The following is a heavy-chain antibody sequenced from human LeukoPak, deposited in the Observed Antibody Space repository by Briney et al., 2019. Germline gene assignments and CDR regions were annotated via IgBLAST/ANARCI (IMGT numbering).Heavy chain of an antibody. Sequence: GGSLRLSCAASAFTFSSSAMSWVRQAPGKGLEWVSAISNNGGYTYYADSVQGRFTISRDNSKSTLCLQMNSLRAEDTAVYYCAKQLGYCSDGSCYFPYWGQGTLVTVSS. V-gene: IGHV3-23*01. CDR2: ISNNGGYT. CDR1: AFTFSSSA. CDR3: AKQLGYCSDGSCYFPY. J-gene: IGHJ4*02. D-gene: IGHD2-15*01.